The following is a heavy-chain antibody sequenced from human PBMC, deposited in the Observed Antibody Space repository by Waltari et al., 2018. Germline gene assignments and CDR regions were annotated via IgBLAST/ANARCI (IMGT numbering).Heavy chain of an antibody. V-gene: IGHV1-2*06. CDR2: INPNSGGT. J-gene: IGHJ4*02. D-gene: IGHD2-21*01. CDR3: ASRAYCGGDCDY. Sequence: QVQLVQSGAEVKKPGASVKVSCKASGYTFTGYYMHWVRQAPGQGLEWMGRINPNSGGTNYAQKVQGRVTMTRDTSISTAYMELSRLRSDDTAVYYCASRAYCGGDCDYWGQGTLVTVSS. CDR1: GYTFTGYY.